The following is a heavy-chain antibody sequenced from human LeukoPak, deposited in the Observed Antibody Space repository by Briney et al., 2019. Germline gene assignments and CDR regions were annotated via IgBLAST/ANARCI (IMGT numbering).Heavy chain of an antibody. Sequence: SETLSLTCTVSGGSISSSSYYWGWIRQPPGKGLEWIGSIYYSGSTYYNPSLKSRVTISVDTSKNQFSLKLSSVTAADTAVYHCARGGVVVPAGLDWYFDLWGRGTLVTVSS. CDR1: GGSISSSSYY. CDR3: ARGGVVVPAGLDWYFDL. J-gene: IGHJ2*01. D-gene: IGHD2-2*01. V-gene: IGHV4-39*01. CDR2: IYYSGST.